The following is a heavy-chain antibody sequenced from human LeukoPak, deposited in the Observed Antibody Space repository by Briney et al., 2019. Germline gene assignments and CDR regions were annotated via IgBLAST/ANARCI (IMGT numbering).Heavy chain of an antibody. V-gene: IGHV3-11*01. CDR1: GFTFSDYY. Sequence: GGSLRLSCTASGFTFSDYYMSWIRQAPGKGLEWISCISSSGSSVNYADSVKGRFTISRDNAKNSLYLQMNSLRADDTAVYYCARGQLWKDDWGQGTLVTVSS. D-gene: IGHD5-18*01. CDR3: ARGQLWKDD. CDR2: ISSSGSSV. J-gene: IGHJ4*02.